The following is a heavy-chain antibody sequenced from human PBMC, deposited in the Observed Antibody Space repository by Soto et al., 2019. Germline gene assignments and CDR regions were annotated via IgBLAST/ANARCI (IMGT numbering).Heavy chain of an antibody. V-gene: IGHV4-31*03. Sequence: QVQLQESGPGLVKPSQTLSLTCTVSGGSISSGGYYWSWIRQHPGKGLEWIGYIYYSGSTYYNPSLKSRVTISVDTSKNQFSLKLSSVTAADTAVYYCARVGYYYGSGLLPFDYWGQGTLVTVSS. D-gene: IGHD3-10*01. CDR1: GGSISSGGYY. CDR3: ARVGYYYGSGLLPFDY. CDR2: IYYSGST. J-gene: IGHJ4*02.